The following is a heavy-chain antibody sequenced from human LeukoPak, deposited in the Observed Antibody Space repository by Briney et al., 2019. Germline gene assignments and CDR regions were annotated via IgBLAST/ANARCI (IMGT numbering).Heavy chain of an antibody. CDR3: ARSLVVGATYPYH. V-gene: IGHV3-30*04. CDR1: GFTFSSYA. J-gene: IGHJ5*02. D-gene: IGHD1-26*01. Sequence: GSLRLSCAASGFTFSSYAMHWVRQAPGKGLEWVTIISFDGSNKYYADSVKGRFTISRDNAKNSLYLQLNSLRAEDTAVYYCARSLVVGATYPYHWGQGTLVTVSS. CDR2: ISFDGSNK.